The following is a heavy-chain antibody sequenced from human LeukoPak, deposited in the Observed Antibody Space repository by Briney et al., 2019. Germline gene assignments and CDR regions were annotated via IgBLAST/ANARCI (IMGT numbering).Heavy chain of an antibody. CDR1: GFTFNSYA. CDR3: AKRILTGYPNYGMDV. Sequence: PGGSLRLCCAASGFTFNSYAMNWVRQAPGQGLECVSAISDSGSKTYYADSVKGRFTISRDNSKNTLYLQMNSLRAEDTAVYYCAKRILTGYPNYGMDVWGKGTTVTVSS. J-gene: IGHJ6*04. V-gene: IGHV3-23*01. CDR2: ISDSGSKT. D-gene: IGHD3-9*01.